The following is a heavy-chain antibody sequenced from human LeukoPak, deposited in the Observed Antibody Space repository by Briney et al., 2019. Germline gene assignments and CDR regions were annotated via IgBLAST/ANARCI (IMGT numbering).Heavy chain of an antibody. CDR1: GFTFSGSA. Sequence: GGSLRLSCAASGFTFSGSAMHWVRQASGKGLEWVGRIRSKANSYATAYAASVKGRFTISRDDSKNTAYLQMSSLKTEDTAVYYCTRHSGSYGHAFDIWGQGTMVTVSS. CDR3: TRHSGSYGHAFDI. D-gene: IGHD1-26*01. J-gene: IGHJ3*02. CDR2: IRSKANSYAT. V-gene: IGHV3-73*01.